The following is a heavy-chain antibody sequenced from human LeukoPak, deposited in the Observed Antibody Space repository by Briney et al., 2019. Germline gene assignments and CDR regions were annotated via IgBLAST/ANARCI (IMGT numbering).Heavy chain of an antibody. Sequence: GGSLRLSCAASGFTFSSYWMSWVRQAPGKGLEWVANIKQDGSEKYYVDSVKGRFTISRDNAKNSLYLQMNSLRAEDTAVYYCARVGMYYYDSSGYYHWGQGTLVTVSS. V-gene: IGHV3-7*01. CDR1: GFTFSSYW. J-gene: IGHJ5*02. CDR2: IKQDGSEK. CDR3: ARVGMYYYDSSGYYH. D-gene: IGHD3-22*01.